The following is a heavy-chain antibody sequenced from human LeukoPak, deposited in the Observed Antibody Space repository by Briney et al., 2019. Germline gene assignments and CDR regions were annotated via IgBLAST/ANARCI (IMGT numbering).Heavy chain of an antibody. D-gene: IGHD3-10*01. V-gene: IGHV4-59*01. CDR3: ASGPLPVDAFDI. CDR2: IYYSGST. J-gene: IGHJ3*02. CDR1: GGSISSYY. Sequence: PSETLSLTCTVSGGSISSYYWCWIRQPPGKGLEWIGYIYYSGSTNYNPSLKSRVTISVDTSKNQFSLKLSSVTAADTAVYYCASGPLPVDAFDIWGQGTMVTVSS.